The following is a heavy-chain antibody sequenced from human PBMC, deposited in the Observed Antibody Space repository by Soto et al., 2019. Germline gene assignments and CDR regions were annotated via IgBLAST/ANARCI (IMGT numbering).Heavy chain of an antibody. CDR3: ARENTDEGIAVAGNDYFDY. CDR2: IWYDGSNK. Sequence: GESLKISCAASGFTFSSYGMHWVRQAPGKGLEWVAVIWYDGSNKYYADSVKGRFTISRDNSKNTLYLQMNSLRAEDTAVYYCARENTDEGIAVAGNDYFDYWGQGTLVTVSS. CDR1: GFTFSSYG. V-gene: IGHV3-33*01. D-gene: IGHD6-19*01. J-gene: IGHJ4*02.